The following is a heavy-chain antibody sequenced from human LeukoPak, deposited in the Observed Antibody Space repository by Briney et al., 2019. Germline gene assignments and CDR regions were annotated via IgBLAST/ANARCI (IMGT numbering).Heavy chain of an antibody. CDR2: IGVRYGNA. Sequence: ASVKVSCKASGYNFNYHGITWVRQAPGQGLEWLGWIGVRYGNAVYARKVQGRLTLTVDRSTTTAYMEFSRLTSDDTAIYFCARGYSDGWYDDFDSWGQGTLVTVSS. CDR3: ARGYSDGWYDDFDS. J-gene: IGHJ4*02. CDR1: GYNFNYHG. V-gene: IGHV1-18*04. D-gene: IGHD6-19*01.